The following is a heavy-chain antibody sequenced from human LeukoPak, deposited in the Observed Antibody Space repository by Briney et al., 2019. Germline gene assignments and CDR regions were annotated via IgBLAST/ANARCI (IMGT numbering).Heavy chain of an antibody. CDR3: ATEAIPNWFDP. CDR2: TYNSGST. Sequence: SETLSLTCTVSGGSISGYYWSWIRQPPGKGLEWIGYTYNSGSTNYNPSLKSRATVSVDTSKYQVSLRLSSVTAADTAVYYCATEAIPNWFDPWGQGTLVTVSS. CDR1: GGSISGYY. J-gene: IGHJ5*02. V-gene: IGHV4-59*01.